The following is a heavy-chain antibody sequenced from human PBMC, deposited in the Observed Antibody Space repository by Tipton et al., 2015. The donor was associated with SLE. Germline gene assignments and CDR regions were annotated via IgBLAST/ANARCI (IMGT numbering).Heavy chain of an antibody. J-gene: IGHJ4*02. CDR2: ISGSGGST. V-gene: IGHV3-23*01. Sequence: SLRLSCVASGFTFSSYSMNWVRQAPGKGLEWVSAISGSGGSTYYADSVKGRFTISRDSSKNTMYLHMNSLRAEDTAIYYCARTEVYTDFYFDYWGQGTLVTVSS. D-gene: IGHD5/OR15-5a*01. CDR3: ARTEVYTDFYFDY. CDR1: GFTFSSYS.